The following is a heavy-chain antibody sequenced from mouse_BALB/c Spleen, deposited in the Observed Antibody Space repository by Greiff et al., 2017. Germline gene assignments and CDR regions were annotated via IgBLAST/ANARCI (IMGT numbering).Heavy chain of an antibody. CDR3: ARARDYYRPY. J-gene: IGHJ3*01. Sequence: VQLVESGPGLVAPSQSLSITCTVSGFSLTSYGVHWVRQPPGKGLEWLGVIWAGGSTNYNSALMSRLSISKDNSKSQVFLKMNSLQTDDTAMYYCARARDYYRPYWGQGTLVTVSA. D-gene: IGHD2-14*01. CDR2: IWAGGST. CDR1: GFSLTSYG. V-gene: IGHV2-9*02.